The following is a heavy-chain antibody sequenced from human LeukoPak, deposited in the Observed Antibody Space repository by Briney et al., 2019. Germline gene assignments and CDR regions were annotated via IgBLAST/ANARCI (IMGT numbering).Heavy chain of an antibody. Sequence: SETLSLTCTVSGGSISSYYWSWIRQPPGNGLEWIGYIYYSGSTNYNPSLKSRVTISVDTSKNQFSLKLSSVTAADTAVYYCARQSVAYSYVFDYWGQGTLVTVSS. V-gene: IGHV4-59*08. CDR1: GGSISSYY. CDR3: ARQSVAYSYVFDY. CDR2: IYYSGST. J-gene: IGHJ4*02. D-gene: IGHD5-18*01.